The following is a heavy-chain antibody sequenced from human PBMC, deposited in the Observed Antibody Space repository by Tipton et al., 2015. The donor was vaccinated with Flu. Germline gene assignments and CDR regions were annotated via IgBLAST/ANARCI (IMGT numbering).Heavy chain of an antibody. J-gene: IGHJ2*01. V-gene: IGHV3-23*01. CDR1: GFTFSDYA. CDR3: AKDLGAVAGTEWCFDL. CDR2: ITSSGGST. Sequence: GSLRLSCVASGFTFSDYAMTWVRQAPGKGLEWVSGITSSGGSTFSADSVKGRFTVSRDNSKNTLCLQMNSLRAEDTAIYYCAKDLGAVAGTEWCFDLWGRGTLVTVSS. D-gene: IGHD6-19*01.